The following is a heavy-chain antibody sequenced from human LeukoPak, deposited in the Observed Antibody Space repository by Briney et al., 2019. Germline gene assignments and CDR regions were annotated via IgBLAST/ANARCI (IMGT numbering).Heavy chain of an antibody. Sequence: PSETLSLTCAVSGGSINIDNWWSWVRQPPGKGLEWIGEIYHSGSTNYNPSLKSRVTMSVDKSKNHFSLNLSSVTAADTAVYYCARDFSSGGSSGWYGYWGQGTLVTVSS. CDR1: GGSINIDNW. CDR2: IYHSGST. CDR3: ARDFSSGGSSGWYGY. V-gene: IGHV4-4*02. J-gene: IGHJ4*02. D-gene: IGHD6-19*01.